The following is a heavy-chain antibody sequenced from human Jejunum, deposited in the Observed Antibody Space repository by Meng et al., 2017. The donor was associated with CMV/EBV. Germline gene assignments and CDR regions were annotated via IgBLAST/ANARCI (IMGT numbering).Heavy chain of an antibody. D-gene: IGHD2-15*01. J-gene: IGHJ4*02. V-gene: IGHV4-34*02. CDR3: ARELGYCSGGNCYGGTFDY. Sequence: QGRQQQWGAGLFTPSETLFLTCAVDGGSVSGHYWSWIRQTPGKGLEWIGEMNPSGVTIYNPSLKGRVTISVDTSKNQFSLKLTSVTAADTALYYCARELGYCSGGNCYGGTFDYWGQGTLVTVSS. CDR1: GGSVSGHY. CDR2: MNPSGVT.